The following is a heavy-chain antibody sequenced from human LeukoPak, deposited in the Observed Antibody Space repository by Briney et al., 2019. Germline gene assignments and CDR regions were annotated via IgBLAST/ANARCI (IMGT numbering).Heavy chain of an antibody. V-gene: IGHV1-69*01. CDR3: VSKGAPYCGGDCHPPKTSHIQINNWFDP. CDR2: IIPIFGTA. D-gene: IGHD2-21*01. CDR1: GGTFSSYA. Sequence: GSSVKVSCKASGGTFSSYAISWVRQAPGQGLEWMGGIIPIFGTANYAQKFQGRVTITADESTSTAYMELSSLRSEDTAVYYCVSKGAPYCGGDCHPPKTSHIQINNWFDPWGQGTLVTVSS. J-gene: IGHJ5*02.